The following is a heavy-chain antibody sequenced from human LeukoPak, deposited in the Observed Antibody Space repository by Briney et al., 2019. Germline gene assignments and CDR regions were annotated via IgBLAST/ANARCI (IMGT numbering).Heavy chain of an antibody. CDR2: ISVYKTNA. CDR1: GYAFDSHG. D-gene: IGHD3-10*01. V-gene: IGHV1-18*04. J-gene: IGHJ6*02. CDR3: ARDEGKWFGESYYYYYGMDV. Sequence: ASVKVSCKASGYAFDSHGISWVRQVPGQGLEWMGWISVYKTNATYAEKFQDRVTMTTDTSTSTAYMELRRLTSADTAVYYCARDEGKWFGESYYYYYGMDVWGQGTTVSVSS.